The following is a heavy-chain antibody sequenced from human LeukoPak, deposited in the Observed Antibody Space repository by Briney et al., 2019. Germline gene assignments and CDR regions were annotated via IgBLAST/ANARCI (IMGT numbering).Heavy chain of an antibody. CDR1: GFTFSSYA. CDR3: AKDSRRDYDFWSGDYRPEYFDY. CDR2: ISGSGGST. J-gene: IGHJ4*02. D-gene: IGHD3-3*01. Sequence: GGSLRLSCAASGFTFSSYAMSWVRQAPGKGLEWVSAISGSGGSTYYADSVKGRFTISRDNSKNTLYLQMNSLRAEDTAVYYCAKDSRRDYDFWSGDYRPEYFDYWGQGTLVTVSS. V-gene: IGHV3-23*01.